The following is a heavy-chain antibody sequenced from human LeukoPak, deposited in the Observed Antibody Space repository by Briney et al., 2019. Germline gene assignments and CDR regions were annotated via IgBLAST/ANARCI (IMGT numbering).Heavy chain of an antibody. J-gene: IGHJ6*02. CDR1: GFTFSSYA. CDR3: AKEGNRRFGELLIPSYYYYGMDV. D-gene: IGHD3-10*01. V-gene: IGHV3-23*01. CDR2: ISGSGGST. Sequence: GGSLRLSCAASGFTFSSYAMSWVRQAPGKGLEWVSAISGSGGSTYCADSVKGRFTISRDNSKNTLYLQMNSLRAEDTAVYYCAKEGNRRFGELLIPSYYYYGMDVWGQGTTVTVSS.